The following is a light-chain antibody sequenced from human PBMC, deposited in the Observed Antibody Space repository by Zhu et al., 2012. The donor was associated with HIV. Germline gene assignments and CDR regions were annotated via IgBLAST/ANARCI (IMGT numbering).Light chain of an antibody. J-gene: IGKJ4*01. Sequence: DIQMTQSPSSLSASVGDRVTITCRASQGISNSLAWYQQKPGKAPKLLLYAASRLESGVPSRFSGSGSGTDYTLTINSLQPEDFATYYCQQYYSTLALTFGEGPRWRSN. CDR3: QQYYSTLALT. V-gene: IGKV1-NL1*01. CDR2: AAS. CDR1: QGISNS.